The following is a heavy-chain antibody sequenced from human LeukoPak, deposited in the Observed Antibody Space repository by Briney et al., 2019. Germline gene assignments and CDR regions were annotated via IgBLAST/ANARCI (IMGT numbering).Heavy chain of an antibody. J-gene: IGHJ4*02. CDR2: IRYDGSNK. Sequence: GGSLRLSCAASGFTFSSYGMHWVRQAPGKGLEWVAFIRYDGSNKYYADSVKGRFTISRDNSKNTLYLQMNSLRAEDTAVYYCAKGLTASGWLPYFDYWGQGTLVTVSS. D-gene: IGHD6-19*01. CDR3: AKGLTASGWLPYFDY. CDR1: GFTFSSYG. V-gene: IGHV3-30*02.